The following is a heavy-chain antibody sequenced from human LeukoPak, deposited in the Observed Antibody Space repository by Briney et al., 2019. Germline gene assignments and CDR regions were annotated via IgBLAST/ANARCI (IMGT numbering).Heavy chain of an antibody. CDR3: ATKQWLAPPPDS. CDR1: GFTFSKYW. D-gene: IGHD6-19*01. V-gene: IGHV3-74*01. J-gene: IGHJ4*02. Sequence: PGGSLRLSCAASGFTFSKYWMLWVRQASGKGLESVSRINTDGTVTTYADSVKGRFTVSRDNADNTMFLQMNSVRGEDTAVYYCATKQWLAPPPDSWGQGTPVTVSS. CDR2: INTDGTVT.